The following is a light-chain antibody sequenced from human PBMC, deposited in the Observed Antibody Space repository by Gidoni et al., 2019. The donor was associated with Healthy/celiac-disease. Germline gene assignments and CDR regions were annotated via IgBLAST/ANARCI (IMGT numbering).Light chain of an antibody. CDR1: QSISSW. CDR2: DAS. Sequence: DIQMTQSPSTLSASVGDRVTITCRASQSISSWLAWYQQKPGKAPQLLIYDASSLESGVPSRFSGSGSGTEFTLTISSLQPDDFATYYCQQYKTFGQXTKVETK. V-gene: IGKV1-5*01. J-gene: IGKJ1*01. CDR3: QQYKT.